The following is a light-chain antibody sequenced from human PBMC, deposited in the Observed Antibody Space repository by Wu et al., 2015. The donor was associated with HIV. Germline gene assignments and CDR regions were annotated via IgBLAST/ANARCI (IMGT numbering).Light chain of an antibody. CDR1: HGIGSD. CDR2: GAS. V-gene: IGKV3-20*01. Sequence: VLTQSPGTLSVSLGDRVTISCRASHGIGSDLAWYQQKRGQTPKLIIYGASQRASGVPDRFGGSSSGTDFTLVISRLEPEDFAVYFANIRVFG. CDR3: NIRV. J-gene: IGKJ2*01.